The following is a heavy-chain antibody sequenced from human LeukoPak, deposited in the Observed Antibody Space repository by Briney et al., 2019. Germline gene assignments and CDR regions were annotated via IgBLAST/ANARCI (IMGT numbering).Heavy chain of an antibody. CDR2: INPSGGST. D-gene: IGHD3-22*01. J-gene: IGHJ4*02. CDR3: ARDGDYYDSSGYYSSYFDY. V-gene: IGHV1-46*01. Sequence: ASVTVSCKASGYTFTSYGISWVRQAPGQGLEWMGIINPSGGSTSYAQKFQGRVTMTRDTSTSTVYMELSSLRSEDTAVYYCARDGDYYDSSGYYSSYFDYWGQGTLVTVSS. CDR1: GYTFTSYG.